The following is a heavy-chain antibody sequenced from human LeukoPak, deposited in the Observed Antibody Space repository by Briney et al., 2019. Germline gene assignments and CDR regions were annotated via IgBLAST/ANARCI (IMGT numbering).Heavy chain of an antibody. V-gene: IGHV4-61*05. Sequence: PSETLSLTCTVSGGSISSSSYYWGWIRQPPGKGLEWIGYIYYSGSTYYNPSLKSRVTISVDTSKNQFSLKLSSVTAADTAVYYCAGSPERGYCTNGVCPHYWYFDLWGGGTVVTVSS. D-gene: IGHD2-8*01. J-gene: IGHJ2*01. CDR2: IYYSGST. CDR3: AGSPERGYCTNGVCPHYWYFDL. CDR1: GGSISSSSYY.